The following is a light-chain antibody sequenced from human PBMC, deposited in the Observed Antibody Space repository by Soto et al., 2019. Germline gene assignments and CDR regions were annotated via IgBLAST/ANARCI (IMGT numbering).Light chain of an antibody. CDR1: QDISNY. Sequence: DIQMTHSPSSLSASVGDRITITCRASQDISNYLAWYQQKPGKVPKLLIYSASTLQSGVPSRFSGSGSVTAFTLTISSLQPEDVATYFCQKYNSALTFGQGTRLGIK. J-gene: IGKJ5*01. V-gene: IGKV1-27*01. CDR2: SAS. CDR3: QKYNSALT.